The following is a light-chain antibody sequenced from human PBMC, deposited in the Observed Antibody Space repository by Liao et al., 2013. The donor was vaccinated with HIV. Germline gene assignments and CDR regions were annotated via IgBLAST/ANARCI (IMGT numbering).Light chain of an antibody. CDR2: GDS. CDR1: KIGDKI. V-gene: IGLV3-1*01. J-gene: IGLJ3*02. Sequence: SYEVTQPPSVSVSPGQTATIACSGNKIGDKIVSWYQVKPGQSPVVVIYGDSKRPSGIPERFSGSNSGSIATLTVSGTQAMDEGDYYCQAWDSSNVVFGGGTTLTIL. CDR3: QAWDSSNVV.